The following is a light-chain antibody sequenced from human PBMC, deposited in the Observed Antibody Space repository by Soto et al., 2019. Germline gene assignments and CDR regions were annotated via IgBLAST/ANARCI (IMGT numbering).Light chain of an antibody. J-gene: IGLJ3*02. CDR1: NIGSKS. V-gene: IGLV3-21*04. CDR2: YDS. CDR3: QVWDSSSDHWV. Sequence: SYELTQPPSVSVAPGKTARTTCGGNNIGSKSVYWYQQKPGQAPVLVIYYDSDRPSGIPERFSGSNSGNTATLTISRVEAGDEADYYCQVWDSSSDHWVFGGGTKLTVL.